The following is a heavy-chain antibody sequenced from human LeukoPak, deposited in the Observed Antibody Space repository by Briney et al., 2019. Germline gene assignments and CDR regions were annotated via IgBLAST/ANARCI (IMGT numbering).Heavy chain of an antibody. Sequence: ASVKVSCKASGYTFTGYYMHWVRQAPGQGLEWMGWISAYNGNTNYAQKLQGRVTMTTDTSTSTAYMELRSLRSDDTAVYYCARGDPLYYMDVWGKGTTVTVSS. CDR3: ARGDPLYYMDV. V-gene: IGHV1-18*04. J-gene: IGHJ6*03. CDR1: GYTFTGYY. CDR2: ISAYNGNT.